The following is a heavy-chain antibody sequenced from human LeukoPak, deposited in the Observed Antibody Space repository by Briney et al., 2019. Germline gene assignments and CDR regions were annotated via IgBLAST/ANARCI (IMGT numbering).Heavy chain of an antibody. CDR2: ISTSSSYI. D-gene: IGHD3-22*01. CDR3: ARDRYDSSGYYYAGFDY. J-gene: IGHJ4*02. Sequence: GGSLRLSCAASGFTFSSYSMNWVRQAPGKGLQWVSSISTSSSYIYYADSMKGRFTISRDNAKNSLYLQMNSLRAEDTAVYYCARDRYDSSGYYYAGFDYWGQGTLVTVSS. V-gene: IGHV3-21*01. CDR1: GFTFSSYS.